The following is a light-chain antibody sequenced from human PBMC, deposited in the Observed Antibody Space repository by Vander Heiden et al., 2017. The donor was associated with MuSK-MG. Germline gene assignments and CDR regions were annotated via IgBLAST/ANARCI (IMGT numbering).Light chain of an antibody. J-gene: IGLJ2*01. Sequence: QSALTQPASVSGSPGQSITIPCTGTSCDVGGYNYVSWYQQHPGKAPKLMIYDVSNRPSGVSNRFSGSKSGNTASLTISGLQAEDEADYYCSSYTSSSTVVFGGGTKLTVL. CDR2: DVS. CDR3: SSYTSSSTVV. CDR1: SCDVGGYNY. V-gene: IGLV2-14*03.